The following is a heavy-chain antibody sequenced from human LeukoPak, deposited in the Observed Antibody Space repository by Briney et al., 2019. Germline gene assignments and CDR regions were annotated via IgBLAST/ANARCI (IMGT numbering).Heavy chain of an antibody. CDR3: ARGSSGYYVFGY. V-gene: IGHV4-59*01. Sequence: SQTLSLTCTVSGGSISSYYWSWIRQPPGKGLEWIGYIYYSGSTNYNPSLKSRVTISVDTSKNQFSLKLSSVTAADTAVYYCARGSSGYYVFGYWGQGTLVTVSS. CDR1: GGSISSYY. D-gene: IGHD3-22*01. CDR2: IYYSGST. J-gene: IGHJ4*02.